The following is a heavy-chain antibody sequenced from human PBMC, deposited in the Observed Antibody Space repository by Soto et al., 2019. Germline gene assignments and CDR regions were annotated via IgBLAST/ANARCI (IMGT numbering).Heavy chain of an antibody. V-gene: IGHV4-59*01. J-gene: IGHJ3*02. CDR2: IYYSGST. Sequence: SETLSLTCTVSGGSISSYYWSWIRQPPGKGLEWIGYIYYSGSTNYNPSLKSRVTISVDTSKNQFSLKLSSVTAADTAVYYCARTYYDYIWGSYRLDAFDIWGQGTMVTVS. CDR1: GGSISSYY. D-gene: IGHD3-16*02. CDR3: ARTYYDYIWGSYRLDAFDI.